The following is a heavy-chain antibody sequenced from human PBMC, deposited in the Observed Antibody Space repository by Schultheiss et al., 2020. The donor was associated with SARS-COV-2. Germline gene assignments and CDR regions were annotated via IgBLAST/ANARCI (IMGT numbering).Heavy chain of an antibody. D-gene: IGHD3-10*01. J-gene: IGHJ5*02. CDR2: IYYSGST. V-gene: IGHV4-59*12. CDR1: GGSISSYY. Sequence: SQTLSLTCTVSGGSISSYYWSWIRQPPGKGLEWIGYIYYSGSTNYNPSLKSRVTISVDTSKNQFSLKLSSVTAADTAVYYCASLLSSNLWFKVSEYNWFDPWGQGTLVTVSS. CDR3: ASLLSSNLWFKVSEYNWFDP.